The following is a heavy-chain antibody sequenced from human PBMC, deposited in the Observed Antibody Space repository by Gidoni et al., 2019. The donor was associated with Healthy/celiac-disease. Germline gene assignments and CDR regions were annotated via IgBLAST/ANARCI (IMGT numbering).Heavy chain of an antibody. CDR3: ARVGLYYYDRSDALDI. Sequence: EVQLVESGGGLVQPGGSLRLSCAASGFTFSTYWMHWVRQVPGKGLIWVSHINSDGSSTNYADSVKGRFTISRDNAKNTLYLQMNSLRAEDTAVYYCARVGLYYYDRSDALDIWGQGTMVIVSS. CDR2: INSDGSST. CDR1: GFTFSTYW. V-gene: IGHV3-74*01. J-gene: IGHJ3*02. D-gene: IGHD3-22*01.